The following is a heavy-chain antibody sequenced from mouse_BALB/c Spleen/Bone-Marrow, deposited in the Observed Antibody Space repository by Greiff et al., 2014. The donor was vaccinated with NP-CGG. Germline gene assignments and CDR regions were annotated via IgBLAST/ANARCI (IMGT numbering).Heavy chain of an antibody. V-gene: IGHV14-3*02. CDR3: AHGNYVDY. Sequence: EVQLQQSGAELVKPGASVKLSCTASGFNIKDTYMHWVKQRPEQGLEWIGRIDPANGNTKYDPKFQGKATITADTSSNTAYLQLSSLTSEDTAVYYCAHGNYVDYWGQGTTLTVSS. CDR2: IDPANGNT. J-gene: IGHJ2*01. CDR1: GFNIKDTY. D-gene: IGHD2-1*01.